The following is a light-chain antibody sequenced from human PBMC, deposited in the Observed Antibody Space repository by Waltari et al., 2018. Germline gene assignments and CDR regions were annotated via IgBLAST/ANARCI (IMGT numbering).Light chain of an antibody. CDR3: MQTLRSWT. CDR1: QSLLHSNGYYY. V-gene: IGKV2-28*01. J-gene: IGKJ1*01. Sequence: EIVMIQSPLSLPVTPGEPASISCRSSQSLLHSNGYYYLDWYLQKPGHSPQLLIYLASSRDGGVPDRFRGSGSGTDCTLKISRVEAEDVGVYYCMQTLRSWTFGQGTELEIK. CDR2: LAS.